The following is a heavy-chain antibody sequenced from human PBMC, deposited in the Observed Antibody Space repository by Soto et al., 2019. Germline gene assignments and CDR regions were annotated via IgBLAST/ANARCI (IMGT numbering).Heavy chain of an antibody. V-gene: IGHV3-53*01. CDR2: IYSGGST. D-gene: IGHD3-22*01. CDR1: GFTVSSNY. J-gene: IGHJ1*01. CDR3: ARDRVESGYPEYFQH. Sequence: EVQLVESGGGLIQPGGSLRLSCAASGFTVSSNYMSWVRQAPGKGLEWVSVIYSGGSTYYADSVKGRFTISRDNSKNTLDLQRNSLRAEDTAVYYCARDRVESGYPEYFQHWAQGTLVTVSS.